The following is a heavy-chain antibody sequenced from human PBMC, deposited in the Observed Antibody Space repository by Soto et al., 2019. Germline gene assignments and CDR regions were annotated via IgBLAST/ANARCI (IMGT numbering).Heavy chain of an antibody. CDR3: ARGLITGSHYSGGWYYFDS. Sequence: QVQLQQSGAGLLKPSETLSLTCAVYGESFSGYIWTWIRQTPGKGLPWIGQINHSGSAYYNPSLKSRVTISVHTSNSQFSLELSSVTAADTAVYYCARGLITGSHYSGGWYYFDSWGQGTQVTVSS. D-gene: IGHD6-19*01. CDR1: GESFSGYI. CDR2: INHSGSA. J-gene: IGHJ4*02. V-gene: IGHV4-34*01.